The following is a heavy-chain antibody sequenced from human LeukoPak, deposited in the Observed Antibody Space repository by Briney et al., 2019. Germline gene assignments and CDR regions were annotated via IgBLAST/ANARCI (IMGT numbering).Heavy chain of an antibody. CDR1: GFTFSSYG. CDR3: AKKEVAYDY. CDR2: ISYDGSNK. Sequence: GGSPRLSCAASGFTFSSYGMHWVRQAPGKGLEWVAVISYDGSNKYYADSVKGRFTISRDNSKNTLYLQMNSLRAEDTAVYYCAKKEVAYDYWGQGTLVTVSS. J-gene: IGHJ4*02. V-gene: IGHV3-30*18. D-gene: IGHD5-12*01.